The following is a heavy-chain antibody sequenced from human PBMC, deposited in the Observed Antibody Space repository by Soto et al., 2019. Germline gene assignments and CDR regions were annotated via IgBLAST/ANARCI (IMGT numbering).Heavy chain of an antibody. Sequence: QVQLVQSGAEVKKPGASVKVSCKASGYTFTSYGISWVRQAPGQGLEWMGWISAYNGNTNYAQKLQGRVTMTTDTSMSTGYMEPGTLRSGDTAVYDCARDRAEVAGRGGFDYWGQGTLVTVSS. CDR1: GYTFTSYG. J-gene: IGHJ4*02. D-gene: IGHD6-19*01. V-gene: IGHV1-18*01. CDR3: ARDRAEVAGRGGFDY. CDR2: ISAYNGNT.